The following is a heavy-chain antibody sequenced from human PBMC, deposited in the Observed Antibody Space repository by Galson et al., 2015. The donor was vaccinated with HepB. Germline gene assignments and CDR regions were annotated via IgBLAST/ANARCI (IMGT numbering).Heavy chain of an antibody. J-gene: IGHJ4*02. V-gene: IGHV1-3*01. CDR1: GYTFTTYA. D-gene: IGHD3-9*01. CDR2: INAGNGNT. Sequence: SVKVSCKAPGYTFTTYALHWVRRAPGQRLEWMGWINAGNGNTKYSQKFQGRVAITRDTSASTAYMELSSLRSEDTAVYYCARTGDILTGYYNFDYWGQGTLVTVSS. CDR3: ARTGDILTGYYNFDY.